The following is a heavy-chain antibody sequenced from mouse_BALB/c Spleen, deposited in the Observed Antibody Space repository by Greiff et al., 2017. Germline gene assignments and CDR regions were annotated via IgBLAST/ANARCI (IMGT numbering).Heavy chain of an antibody. D-gene: IGHD1-2*01. V-gene: IGHV5-6-3*01. CDR2: INSNGGST. J-gene: IGHJ4*01. CDR1: GFTFSSYG. Sequence: EVQRVESGGGLVQPGGSLKLSCAASGFTFSSYGMSWVRQTPDKRLELVATINSNGGSTYYPDSVKGRFTISRDNAKNTLYLQMSSLKSEDTAMYYCARDHYGYDYAMDYWGQGTSVTVSS. CDR3: ARDHYGYDYAMDY.